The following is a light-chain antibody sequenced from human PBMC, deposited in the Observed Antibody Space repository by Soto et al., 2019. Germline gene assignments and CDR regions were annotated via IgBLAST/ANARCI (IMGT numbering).Light chain of an antibody. Sequence: QSALTQPRSVSGSPGQSVTISCTGASSDFGGYKYVSWYQHHPGKAPKLMIYGVDKRPSGVPDRFSGSKSGNTASLTISGLQADDEADYYCCSYAGGFTWVFGGGTKLTVL. CDR3: CSYAGGFTWV. V-gene: IGLV2-11*01. J-gene: IGLJ3*02. CDR1: SSDFGGYKY. CDR2: GVD.